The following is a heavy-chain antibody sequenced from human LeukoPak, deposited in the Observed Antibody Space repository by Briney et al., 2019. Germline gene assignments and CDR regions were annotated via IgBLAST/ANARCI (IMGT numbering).Heavy chain of an antibody. CDR3: ARQGDYYDSSGAHGPFDY. V-gene: IGHV4-39*01. Sequence: SETLSLTCSVSAGSISSSSYYWGWIRQPPGKGLGWIGSIYHSGRTYYNPSLKSRVTMSVGTAKNQCALTLSSVTAADTAVYYCARQGDYYDSSGAHGPFDYWGQGTLVTVSS. J-gene: IGHJ4*02. CDR1: AGSISSSSYY. D-gene: IGHD3-22*01. CDR2: IYHSGRT.